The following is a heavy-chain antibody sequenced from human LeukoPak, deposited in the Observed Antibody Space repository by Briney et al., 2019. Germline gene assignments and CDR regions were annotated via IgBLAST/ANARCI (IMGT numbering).Heavy chain of an antibody. D-gene: IGHD2-2*01. V-gene: IGHV1-69*13. CDR3: ARVVTPRYCSSTSCYWKGWFDP. Sequence: SVKVSCKTSGYTFTDFSVHWVRQAPGQGLEWMGGIIASFGTANYAQKFQGRVTISADESTSTAYMELSSLRSEDTAVYYCARVVTPRYCSSTSCYWKGWFDPWGQGTLVTVSS. CDR1: GYTFTDFS. J-gene: IGHJ5*02. CDR2: IIASFGTA.